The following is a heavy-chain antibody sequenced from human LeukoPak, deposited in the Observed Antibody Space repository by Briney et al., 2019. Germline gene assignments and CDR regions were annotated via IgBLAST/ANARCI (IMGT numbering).Heavy chain of an antibody. CDR1: GGSVSSGCYS. CDR3: ARVSGTGYYYGMDV. J-gene: IGHJ6*02. D-gene: IGHD2-8*02. V-gene: IGHV4-30-2*01. CDR2: IYHTGTT. Sequence: PSETLSLTCAVSGGSVSSGCYSWSWIRQPPGRGLEWFGYIYHTGTTGNNPSLQSRVTMSVDRSKNQFSLRLSSVTAADTAVYYCARVSGTGYYYGMDVWGQGTTVTVSS.